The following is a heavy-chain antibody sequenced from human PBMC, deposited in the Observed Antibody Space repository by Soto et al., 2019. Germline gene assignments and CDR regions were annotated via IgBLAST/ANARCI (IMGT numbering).Heavy chain of an antibody. CDR2: IYHSGTT. CDR3: AWQRGYYVDY. V-gene: IGHV4-4*02. D-gene: IGHD3-22*01. CDR1: GGSIRSGNW. J-gene: IGHJ4*02. Sequence: QVQLQESGPGLVEPSGTLSLTCAVSGGSIRSGNWWSWVRQPPGKGLEWIGEIYHSGTTNYNPSLKXXVXIXXDKSKNQLSLTLTSVTAADTAVYYCAWQRGYYVDYWGQGTLVTVSS.